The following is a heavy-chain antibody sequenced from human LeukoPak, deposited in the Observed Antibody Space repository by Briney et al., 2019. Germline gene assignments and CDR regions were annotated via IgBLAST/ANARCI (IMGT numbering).Heavy chain of an antibody. J-gene: IGHJ4*02. CDR2: INHSGST. CDR3: ARETVAGTYYFDY. Sequence: SENLSLTCAVYGGSFSGYYWSWIRQPPGKGLEWIGEINHSGSTNYNPSLKSRVTISVDTSKNQFSLKLSSVTAADTAVYYCARETVAGTYYFDYWGQGTLVTVSS. CDR1: GGSFSGYY. V-gene: IGHV4-34*01. D-gene: IGHD6-19*01.